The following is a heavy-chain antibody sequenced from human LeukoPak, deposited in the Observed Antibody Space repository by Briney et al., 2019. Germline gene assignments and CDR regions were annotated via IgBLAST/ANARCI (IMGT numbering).Heavy chain of an antibody. D-gene: IGHD3-10*01. CDR2: IYYSGST. J-gene: IGHJ5*02. CDR1: GGSISSYY. Sequence: SETLSLTCTVSGGSISSYYWSWIRQPPGKGLEWIGYIYYSGSTNYNPSLKSRGTISVDTSKNQFSLKLSSVTAADTAVYYCASGHYYGSGSYFGWFDPWGQGTLVTVSS. CDR3: ASGHYYGSGSYFGWFDP. V-gene: IGHV4-59*08.